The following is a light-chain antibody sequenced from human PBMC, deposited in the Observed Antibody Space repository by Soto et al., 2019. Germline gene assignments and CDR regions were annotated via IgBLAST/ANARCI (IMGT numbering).Light chain of an antibody. CDR3: SSYTTISTSYV. CDR2: EVT. CDR1: SSDVGGYNY. V-gene: IGLV2-14*03. Sequence: QSALTQPASVSGSPGQSITISCTGTSSDVGGYNYVSWYKQHPGKAPKLIIYEVTNRPSGVSNRFSVSKSGNTASLTISGLQAEDEADYYCSSYTTISTSYVFGTGTKVTVL. J-gene: IGLJ1*01.